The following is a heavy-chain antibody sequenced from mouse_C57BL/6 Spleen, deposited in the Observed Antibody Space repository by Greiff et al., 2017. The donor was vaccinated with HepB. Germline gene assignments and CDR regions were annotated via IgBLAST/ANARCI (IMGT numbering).Heavy chain of an antibody. CDR2: INPSTGGT. D-gene: IGHD2-5*01. Sequence: EVQLQQSGPELVKPGASVKISCKASGYSFTGYYMNWVKQSPEKSLEWIGEINPSTGGTTYNQKFKAKATLTVDKSSSTAYMQLKSLTSEDSAVYYCARYLYYSNFWRYFDVWGTGTTVTVSS. CDR3: ARYLYYSNFWRYFDV. J-gene: IGHJ1*03. V-gene: IGHV1-42*01. CDR1: GYSFTGYY.